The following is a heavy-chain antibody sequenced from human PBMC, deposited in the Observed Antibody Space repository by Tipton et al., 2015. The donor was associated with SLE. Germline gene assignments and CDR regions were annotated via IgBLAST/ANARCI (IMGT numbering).Heavy chain of an antibody. CDR1: GGTFSGYY. CDR2: INHSGST. D-gene: IGHD3-3*01. CDR3: ARGPARYDFWSGYSWGGMDV. J-gene: IGHJ6*02. V-gene: IGHV4-34*01. Sequence: TLSLTCAVYGGTFSGYYWSWIRQPPGKGLEWIGEINHSGSTNYNPSLKSRVTISVDTSKNQFSLKLSSVTAADTAVYYCARGPARYDFWSGYSWGGMDVWGQGTTVTVSS.